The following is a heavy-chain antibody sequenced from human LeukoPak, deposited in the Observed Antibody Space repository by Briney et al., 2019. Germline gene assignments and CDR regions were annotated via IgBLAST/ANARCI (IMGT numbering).Heavy chain of an antibody. V-gene: IGHV3-48*03. Sequence: GGSLRLSCAASGFTFSSYAMTWVRQAPGKGLEWVSYISSSGSTIYYADSVKGRFTISRDNAKNSLYLQMNSLRAEDTAVYYCAELGITMIGGVWGKGTTVTISS. CDR3: AELGITMIGGV. CDR2: ISSSGSTI. CDR1: GFTFSSYA. D-gene: IGHD3-10*02. J-gene: IGHJ6*04.